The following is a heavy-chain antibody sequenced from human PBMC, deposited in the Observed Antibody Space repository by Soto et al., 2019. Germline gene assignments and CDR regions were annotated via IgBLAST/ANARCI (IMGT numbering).Heavy chain of an antibody. CDR1: GFSLSTSGMC. D-gene: IGHD1-26*01. J-gene: IGHJ4*02. CDR3: ARISGSSGLFDY. CDR2: IDWDDDK. Sequence: SGPTLVNPTQTLTLTCTFSGFSLSTSGMCVSWIRQPPGKALEWLARIDWDDDKYYSTSLRTRLTISKDTSKNQVVLTLTNMDPVDTATYYCARISGSSGLFDYWGQGTLVTVSS. V-gene: IGHV2-70*11.